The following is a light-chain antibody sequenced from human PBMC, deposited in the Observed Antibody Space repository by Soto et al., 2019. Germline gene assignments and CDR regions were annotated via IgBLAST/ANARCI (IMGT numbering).Light chain of an antibody. J-gene: IGKJ3*01. CDR2: AAS. CDR1: QAVSSN. Sequence: EIVMTQSPATLSVYPGERATLSCRASQAVSSNLAWYQQKPGQAARLLIYAASTRAAGIPDRFSGSGSGAGFTLTITSLQSEDFALYYCPHYNFLPFTFGAVTKVDN. CDR3: PHYNFLPFT. V-gene: IGKV3-15*01.